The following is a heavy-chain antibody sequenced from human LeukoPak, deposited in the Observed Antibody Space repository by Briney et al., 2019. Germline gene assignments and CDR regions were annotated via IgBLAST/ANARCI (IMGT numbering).Heavy chain of an antibody. Sequence: SETLSLTCTVSGGSISSYYWSWIRQPPGKGLEWIGYIYYSGSTNYNPSLKSRVTISVDTSKNQFSLKLSSVTAADTAAYYCARGPGDAYYYYGMDVWGQGTTVTVSS. CDR2: IYYSGST. CDR3: ARGPGDAYYYYGMDV. V-gene: IGHV4-59*01. CDR1: GGSISSYY. J-gene: IGHJ6*02. D-gene: IGHD3-16*01.